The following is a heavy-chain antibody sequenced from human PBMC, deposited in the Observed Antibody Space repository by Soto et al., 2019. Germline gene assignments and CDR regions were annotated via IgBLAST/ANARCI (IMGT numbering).Heavy chain of an antibody. J-gene: IGHJ5*02. V-gene: IGHV1-18*01. CDR3: ARERYCSSTSCYYVPNWFDP. Sequence: QVQLVQSGAEVKKPGASVKVSCKASGYTFTSYGISWVRQASGQGLEWMGWISAYNGNTNYAQKLQGRVTMTTDTSTSTAYMELRSLRSDDTAVYYCARERYCSSTSCYYVPNWFDPWGQGTLVTVSS. D-gene: IGHD2-2*01. CDR2: ISAYNGNT. CDR1: GYTFTSYG.